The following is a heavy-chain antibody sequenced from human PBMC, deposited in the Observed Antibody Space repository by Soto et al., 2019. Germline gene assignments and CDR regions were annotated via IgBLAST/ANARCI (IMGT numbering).Heavy chain of an antibody. CDR2: IIPIFGTA. CDR1: GGTFSSYA. CDR3: ARDSGIAAESGYFDY. D-gene: IGHD6-13*01. V-gene: IGHV1-69*06. J-gene: IGHJ4*02. Sequence: QVQLVQSGAEVKKPGSSVKVSCKASGGTFSSYAISWVRQAPGQGLECMGGIIPIFGTANYAQKFQGRVTITADKSTITAYMELSSLRSEDTAVYYCARDSGIAAESGYFDYWGQGTLVTVSS.